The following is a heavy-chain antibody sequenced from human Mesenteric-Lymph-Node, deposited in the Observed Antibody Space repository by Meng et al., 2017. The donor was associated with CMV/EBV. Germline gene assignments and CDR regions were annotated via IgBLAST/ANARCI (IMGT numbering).Heavy chain of an antibody. CDR1: NSSG. V-gene: IGHV1-18*01. J-gene: IGHJ3*02. D-gene: IGHD1-1*01. CDR2: ISPNNGNI. Sequence: NSSGISWVRPAPGQGLEWMGWMGWISPNNGNIKYAQKFQGRVTMTTDTSTSTAYMELRNLRSDDTAVYYCARAPLYNWNDLWNAFDIWGQGTMVTVSS. CDR3: ARAPLYNWNDLWNAFDI.